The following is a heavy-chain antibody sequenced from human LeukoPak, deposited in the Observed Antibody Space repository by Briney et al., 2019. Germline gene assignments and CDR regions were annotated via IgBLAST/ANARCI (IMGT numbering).Heavy chain of an antibody. Sequence: SETLSLTCTVSGGSISSSSYYWGWICQPPGKGLEWIGSIYYSGSTYYNPSLKSRVTISVDTSKNQFSLKLSSVTAADTAVYYCARDRGDDFWSGYLYYYYYMDVWGKGTTVTVSS. D-gene: IGHD3-3*01. CDR2: IYYSGST. CDR1: GGSISSSSYY. J-gene: IGHJ6*03. CDR3: ARDRGDDFWSGYLYYYYYMDV. V-gene: IGHV4-39*07.